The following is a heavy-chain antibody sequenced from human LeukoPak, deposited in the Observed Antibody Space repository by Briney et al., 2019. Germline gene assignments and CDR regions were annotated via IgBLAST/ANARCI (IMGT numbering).Heavy chain of an antibody. CDR3: ARDSLDSSGYFRH. CDR1: GGSVSSGSYY. CDR2: IYYSGST. Sequence: SETLSLTCTVSGGSVSSGSYYWSWIRQPPGKGLEWIGYIYYSGSTNYNPSLKSRVTISVDTSKNQFSLKLSSVTAADTAVYYCARDSLDSSGYFRHWGQGTLVTVSS. V-gene: IGHV4-61*01. D-gene: IGHD3-22*01. J-gene: IGHJ1*01.